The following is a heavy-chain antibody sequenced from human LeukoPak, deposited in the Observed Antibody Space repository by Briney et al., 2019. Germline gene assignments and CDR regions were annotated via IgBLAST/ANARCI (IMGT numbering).Heavy chain of an antibody. CDR2: IYYSGST. Sequence: PSETLSLTCTGSGGSISSYYWSWIRQPPGKGLEWIGYIYYSGSTNYNPSLKSRVTISVDTSKNQFSLKLSSVTAADTAVYYCARQNVVGAIDYWGQGTLVTVSS. CDR3: ARQNVVGAIDY. D-gene: IGHD2-15*01. V-gene: IGHV4-59*08. J-gene: IGHJ4*02. CDR1: GGSISSYY.